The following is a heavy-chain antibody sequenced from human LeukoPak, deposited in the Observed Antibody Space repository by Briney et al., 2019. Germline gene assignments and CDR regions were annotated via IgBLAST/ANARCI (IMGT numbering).Heavy chain of an antibody. D-gene: IGHD3-10*02. CDR1: GFTFSSYT. Sequence: GGSLRLSCAASGFTFSSYTMNWVRQAPGTGLEWVSSISSSSTYINYADSVKGRFAISRDNDKNSLYPQMHSLRAEDTAVYYCAALGITMIGGVWGKGTTVTISS. V-gene: IGHV3-21*01. CDR2: ISSSSTYI. CDR3: AALGITMIGGV. J-gene: IGHJ6*04.